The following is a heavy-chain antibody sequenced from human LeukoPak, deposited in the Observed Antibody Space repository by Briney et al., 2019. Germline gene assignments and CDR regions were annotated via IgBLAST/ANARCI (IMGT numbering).Heavy chain of an antibody. CDR2: IYYSGST. CDR3: ARVKYYYDSSGTPDAFDI. D-gene: IGHD3-22*01. J-gene: IGHJ3*02. V-gene: IGHV4-30-4*01. Sequence: SETLSLTCTVSGGSISSSDYYWSWIRQPPGKVLEWIGYIYYSGSTYYNPSLKSRVTISVDTSKNQFSLKLSSVTAADTAVYYCARVKYYYDSSGTPDAFDIWGQGTMVTVSS. CDR1: GGSISSSDYY.